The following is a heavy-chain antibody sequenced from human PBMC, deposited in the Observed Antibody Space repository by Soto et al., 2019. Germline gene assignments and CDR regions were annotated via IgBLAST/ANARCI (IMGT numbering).Heavy chain of an antibody. D-gene: IGHD3-3*01. CDR3: AKEVDFGVQNYYYGMDV. J-gene: IGHJ6*02. CDR1: GFIFSTYA. Sequence: HPGGSLRLSCAASGFIFSTYAMSWIRQAPGKGLEWVSAMSGSGGSIYYAESVKGRSTMSRDNSRNTLYLQMGSLRAEDTAVYFCAKEVDFGVQNYYYGMDVWGQGTTVTV. V-gene: IGHV3-23*01. CDR2: MSGSGGSI.